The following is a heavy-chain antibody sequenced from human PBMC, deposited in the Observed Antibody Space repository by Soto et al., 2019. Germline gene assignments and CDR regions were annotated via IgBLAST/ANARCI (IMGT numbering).Heavy chain of an antibody. CDR2: IDPSDSYT. Sequence: GESLKISCKGSGYSFTSYWISWVRQMPGKGLEWMGRIDPSDSYTNYSPSFQGHVTISADKSISTAYLQWSSLKASDTAMYYCARHPHYYYYDGSGPDAFDIWGQGTMVTVSS. CDR3: ARHPHYYYYDGSGPDAFDI. CDR1: GYSFTSYW. V-gene: IGHV5-10-1*01. D-gene: IGHD3-22*01. J-gene: IGHJ3*02.